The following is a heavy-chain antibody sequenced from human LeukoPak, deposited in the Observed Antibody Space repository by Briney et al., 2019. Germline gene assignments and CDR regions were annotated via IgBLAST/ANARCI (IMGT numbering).Heavy chain of an antibody. CDR1: IFTLRSYS. Sequence: NPGGSLRLSCAPSIFTLRSYSMNWVRQAPGKGLEWVSSISSSSSYINYADSVKGRFTISRDNAEKTLYLRMNSVRAEDTAVYYCARDSMPSGDYPNFDYWGQGTLVTVSS. D-gene: IGHD4-17*01. CDR3: ARDSMPSGDYPNFDY. CDR2: ISSSSSYI. V-gene: IGHV3-21*01. J-gene: IGHJ4*02.